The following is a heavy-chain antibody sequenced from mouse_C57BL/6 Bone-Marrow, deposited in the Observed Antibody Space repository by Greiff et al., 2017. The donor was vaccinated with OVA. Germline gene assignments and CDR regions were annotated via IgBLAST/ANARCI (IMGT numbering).Heavy chain of an antibody. Sequence: DVKLVESGGGLVQPKGSLKLSCAASGFTFNTYATHWVRQAPGKGLEWVARIRSKSSNYATYYADSVKDRFTISRDDSQSMLYLQMNNLKTEDTAMYYCVRGTTVVATRAWYFDVWGTGTTVTVSS. CDR1: GFTFNTYA. CDR2: IRSKSSNYAT. CDR3: VRGTTVVATRAWYFDV. V-gene: IGHV10-3*01. J-gene: IGHJ1*03. D-gene: IGHD1-1*01.